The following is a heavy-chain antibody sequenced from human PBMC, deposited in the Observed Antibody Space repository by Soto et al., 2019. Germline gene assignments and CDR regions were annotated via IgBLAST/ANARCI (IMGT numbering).Heavy chain of an antibody. CDR2: MYNTGST. D-gene: IGHD2-21*02. J-gene: IGHJ6*02. V-gene: IGHV4-59*01. Sequence: QVRLQESGPGLVKPSETLSLTCTVSGGSISSYYWSWIRQPPGKGLEWIGHMYNTGSTIYNPSLKGRVTISVDTSKNQSSLKLNSVTAADTAVYYCARDLWGYCGADCYPLDVWGQGTTVTVSS. CDR1: GGSISSYY. CDR3: ARDLWGYCGADCYPLDV.